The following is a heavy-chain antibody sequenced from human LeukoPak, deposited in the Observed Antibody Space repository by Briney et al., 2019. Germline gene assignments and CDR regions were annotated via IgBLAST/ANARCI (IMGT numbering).Heavy chain of an antibody. CDR3: TRGDYYDSSGYSNWFDP. J-gene: IGHJ5*02. Sequence: SETLSLTCTVSGGSISSYYWSWTRQPPGKGLEWIGYIYYSGSTNYNPSLKSRVTISVDTSKNQFSLKLSSVTAADTAVYYCTRGDYYDSSGYSNWFDPWGQGTLVTVSS. D-gene: IGHD3-22*01. CDR2: IYYSGST. V-gene: IGHV4-59*01. CDR1: GGSISSYY.